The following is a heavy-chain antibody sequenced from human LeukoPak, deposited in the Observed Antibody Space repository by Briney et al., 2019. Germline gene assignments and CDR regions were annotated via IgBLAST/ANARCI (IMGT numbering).Heavy chain of an antibody. CDR1: GFTFNSFW. CDR2: INSDGIRT. J-gene: IGHJ4*02. D-gene: IGHD5-12*01. CDR3: AREDIVATQIDY. V-gene: IGHV3-74*01. Sequence: GGSLRLSCAASGFTFNSFWMYWVRQVPGKGLLWVARINSDGIRTSHADSVQGRFTISRDNAKNSLYLQMNSLRAEDTAVYYCAREDIVATQIDYWGQGTLVTVSS.